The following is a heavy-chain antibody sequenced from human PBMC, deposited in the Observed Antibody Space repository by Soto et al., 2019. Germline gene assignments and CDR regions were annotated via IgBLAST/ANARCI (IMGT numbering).Heavy chain of an antibody. CDR3: ASDNGVRGLDDAFDI. V-gene: IGHV1-69*01. Sequence: QVQLVQSGAEVKKPGSSVKVACKASGGTFSSYAISWVRQAPGQGLEWMGGIIPLFGTANYAQKFQGRVTSNGDEATSTGYMGLSSRRSAATAVYYCASDNGVRGLDDAFDIWGQGTMFTVSS. CDR1: GGTFSSYA. D-gene: IGHD3-10*01. CDR2: IIPLFGTA. J-gene: IGHJ3*02.